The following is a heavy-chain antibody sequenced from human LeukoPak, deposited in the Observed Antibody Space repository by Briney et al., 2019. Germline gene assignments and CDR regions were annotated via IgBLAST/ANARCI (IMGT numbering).Heavy chain of an antibody. V-gene: IGHV3-21*01. J-gene: IGHJ6*03. D-gene: IGHD1-26*01. CDR3: ARDPYSGSYGNDYYYYMDV. Sequence: GGSLRLSCEASGFTFNNYNMNWVRQAPGKAMEWVSSITRSGTYIFYADSVKGRFTISRDNAKNSLYLQMDSLGPEDTAVYYCARDPYSGSYGNDYYYYMDVWGKGTTVTISS. CDR1: GFTFNNYN. CDR2: ITRSGTYI.